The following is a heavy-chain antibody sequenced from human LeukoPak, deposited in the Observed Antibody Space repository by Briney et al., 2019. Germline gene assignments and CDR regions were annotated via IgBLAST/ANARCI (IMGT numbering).Heavy chain of an antibody. V-gene: IGHV3-30*02. J-gene: IGHJ4*02. CDR2: IRYDGSNK. CDR1: GFTFSSYG. CDR3: AKDIVVVPAATPDDY. Sequence: GGSLILSCAASGFTFSSYGMHWVRQAPGKGLEWVAFIRYDGSNKYYADSVKGRFTISRDNSKNTLYLQMNSLRAEDTAVYYCAKDIVVVPAATPDDYWGQGTLVTVSS. D-gene: IGHD2-2*01.